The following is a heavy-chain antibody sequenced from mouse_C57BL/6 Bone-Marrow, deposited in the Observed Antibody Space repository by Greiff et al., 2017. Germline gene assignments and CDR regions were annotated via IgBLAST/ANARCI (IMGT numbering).Heavy chain of an antibody. V-gene: IGHV1-18*01. CDR2: INPNNGGT. CDR1: GYTFTDYN. Sequence: EVKLMESGPELVKPGASVKIPCKASGYTFTDYNMDWVKQSHGKSLEWIGDINPNNGGTIYNQKFKGKATLTVDKSSSTAYMELRSLTSEDTAVYYCARGGHYGNYAGAMDYWGQGTSVTVSS. J-gene: IGHJ4*01. CDR3: ARGGHYGNYAGAMDY. D-gene: IGHD2-1*01.